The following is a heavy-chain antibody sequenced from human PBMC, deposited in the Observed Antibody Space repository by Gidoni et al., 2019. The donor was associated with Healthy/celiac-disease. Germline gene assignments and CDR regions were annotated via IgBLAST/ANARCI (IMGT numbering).Heavy chain of an antibody. CDR2: INHSGST. V-gene: IGHV4-34*01. Sequence: QVQLQQWGAGLLKPSETLSLTCAVYGGSFSGYYWSWIRQPPGKGLEWIGEINHSGSTNYNPSLKSRVTISVDTSKNQFSLKLSSVTAADTAVYYCARGLVGCSGGSCYYYYYYGMDVWGQGTTVTVSS. J-gene: IGHJ6*02. CDR3: ARGLVGCSGGSCYYYYYYGMDV. D-gene: IGHD2-15*01. CDR1: GGSFSGYY.